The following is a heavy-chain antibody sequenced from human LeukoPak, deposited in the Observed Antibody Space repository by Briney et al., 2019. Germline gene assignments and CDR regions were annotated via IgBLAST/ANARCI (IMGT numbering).Heavy chain of an antibody. V-gene: IGHV1-69*05. J-gene: IGHJ4*02. D-gene: IGHD2-21*02. CDR2: IIPIFGTA. Sequence: SVKVSCKASGGTFSSYAISWVRQAPGQGLEWMGRIIPIFGTANYAQKIQGRVTMTTDTSTSTAYMELRSLRSDDTAVYYCARDAVSTVTAGGIDYWGQGTLVTVSS. CDR1: GGTFSSYA. CDR3: ARDAVSTVTAGGIDY.